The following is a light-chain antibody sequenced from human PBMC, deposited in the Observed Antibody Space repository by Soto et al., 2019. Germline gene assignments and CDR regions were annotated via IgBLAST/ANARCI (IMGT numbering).Light chain of an antibody. CDR2: DVN. Sequence: QSVLTQPRSVSGSPGQSVTISCTVTSSDVGGYNYVSWYQQHPGKAPKLMIYDVNKRPSGVPDRFSGSKSGNTASLTISGLQAEDEADYYCCSYAGSYTLVFGGGTKLTVL. V-gene: IGLV2-11*01. CDR3: CSYAGSYTLV. J-gene: IGLJ2*01. CDR1: SSDVGGYNY.